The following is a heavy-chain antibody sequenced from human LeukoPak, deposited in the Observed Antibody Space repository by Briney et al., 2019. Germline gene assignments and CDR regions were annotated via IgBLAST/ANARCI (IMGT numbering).Heavy chain of an antibody. Sequence: ASVKVSCKASGYTFTCYYMHWVRQAPGQGREWMGWINPNSGGTNYAQKFQGRVTMTRDTSISTAYMELSRLRSDDTAVYYCARVRGYCSSTSCYSRYRFDPWGQGTLVTVSS. CDR1: GYTFTCYY. D-gene: IGHD2-2*01. CDR3: ARVRGYCSSTSCYSRYRFDP. CDR2: INPNSGGT. V-gene: IGHV1-2*02. J-gene: IGHJ5*02.